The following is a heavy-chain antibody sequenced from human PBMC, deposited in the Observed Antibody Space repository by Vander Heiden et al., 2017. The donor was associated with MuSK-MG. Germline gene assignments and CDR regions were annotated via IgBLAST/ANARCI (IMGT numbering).Heavy chain of an antibody. V-gene: IGHV3-33*01. CDR1: GFTFSSYG. Sequence: QVQLVESGGGVVQPGRSLRLSCAASGFTFSSYGMHWVRQAPGKGLEWVAVIWYDGSNKYYADSVKGRFTISRDNSKNTLYLQMNSLRAEDTAVYYCARSHWSGWLDLYYYYMDVWGKGTTVTVSS. CDR2: IWYDGSNK. CDR3: ARSHWSGWLDLYYYYMDV. J-gene: IGHJ6*03. D-gene: IGHD6-19*01.